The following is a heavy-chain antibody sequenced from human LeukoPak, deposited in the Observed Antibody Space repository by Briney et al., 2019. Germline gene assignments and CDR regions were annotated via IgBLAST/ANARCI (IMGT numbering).Heavy chain of an antibody. CDR3: ATVASSGGFDY. J-gene: IGHJ4*02. D-gene: IGHD6-25*01. V-gene: IGHV1-24*01. CDR1: GYTFTSYD. Sequence: ASVKVSCKASGYTFTSYDINWVRQAPGKGLEWMGGFDPEDGETIYAQKFQGRVTMTEDTSTDTAYMELSSLRSEDTAVYYCATVASSGGFDYWGQGTLVTVSS. CDR2: FDPEDGET.